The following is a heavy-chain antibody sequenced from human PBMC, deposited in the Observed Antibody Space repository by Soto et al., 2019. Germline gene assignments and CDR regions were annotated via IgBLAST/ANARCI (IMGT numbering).Heavy chain of an antibody. CDR2: FYHRGRA. D-gene: IGHD2-15*01. CDR1: GGSLNSGAYY. Sequence: QVQLQESGPGLVKPSETLSLTCNVSGGSLNSGAYYWSWIRQPPGKGLEWIGYFYHRGRADYNPSLKSLATISLDTSKNQFSLKLKSVNAVDTGVYYCARSWGGDGYSDWGQGTLVTVSS. CDR3: ARSWGGDGYSD. V-gene: IGHV4-61*08. J-gene: IGHJ4*02.